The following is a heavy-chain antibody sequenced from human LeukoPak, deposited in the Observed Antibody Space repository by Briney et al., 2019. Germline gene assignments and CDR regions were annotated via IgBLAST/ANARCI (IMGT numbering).Heavy chain of an antibody. CDR2: ISWNSGSI. Sequence: PGRSLRLSCAASGFTFDDYAMHWVRQAPGKGLEWVSGISWNSGSIGYADSVRGRFTISRDNAKNSLYLQMNSLRAEDTALYYCAKGGSFAHWGQGTLVAVSS. CDR1: GFTFDDYA. V-gene: IGHV3-9*01. CDR3: AKGGSFAH. J-gene: IGHJ4*02. D-gene: IGHD3-3*02.